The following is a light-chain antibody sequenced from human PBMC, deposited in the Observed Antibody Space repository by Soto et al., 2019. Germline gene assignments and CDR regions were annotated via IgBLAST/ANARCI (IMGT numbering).Light chain of an antibody. CDR2: DVT. CDR1: SSDGGAHNY. V-gene: IGLV2-11*01. Sequence: QSVLAQPRSVSGSPGQSVTISCTGTSSDGGAHNYVSWYQQHPGKAPKLIIYDVTKWPSGVPDRFSGSKSGNTASLTISGLQADDEADYYCFSYAGTSSSYVFGTGTKVTVL. CDR3: FSYAGTSSSYV. J-gene: IGLJ1*01.